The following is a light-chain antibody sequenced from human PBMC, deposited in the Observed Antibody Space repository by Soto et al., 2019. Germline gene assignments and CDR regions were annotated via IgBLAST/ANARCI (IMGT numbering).Light chain of an antibody. J-gene: IGLJ1*01. V-gene: IGLV1-40*01. Sequence: QSVLTQPPSVSGAPGQRVTISCTGSSSNIGAGYDVHWYQQLPRTAPKLLIYGNSNRPSGVPDRFSGSKSGTSASLAITGLQVEDEADYYCQSYDSSLSGYVFGTGTKLTVL. CDR2: GNS. CDR3: QSYDSSLSGYV. CDR1: SSNIGAGYD.